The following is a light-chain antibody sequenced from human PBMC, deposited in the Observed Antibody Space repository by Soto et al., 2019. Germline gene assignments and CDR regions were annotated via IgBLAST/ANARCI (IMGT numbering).Light chain of an antibody. CDR3: SSSTDSNTML. Sequence: QSALTQPASVSGSPGQSITISCTGTSSDVGAYNYVSWYQHHPGKAPKLIIYEVANRPSGVSNRFSGSKSGNTASLTISGLQAEDEADYYCSSSTDSNTMLFGGGTKLTVL. V-gene: IGLV2-14*01. J-gene: IGLJ2*01. CDR2: EVA. CDR1: SSDVGAYNY.